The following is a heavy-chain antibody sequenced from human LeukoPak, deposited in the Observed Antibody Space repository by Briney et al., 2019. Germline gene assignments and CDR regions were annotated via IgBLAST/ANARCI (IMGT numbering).Heavy chain of an antibody. D-gene: IGHD3-22*01. V-gene: IGHV5-51*01. J-gene: IGHJ4*02. Sequence: GESLKISCKGSGYSFTSYWIGWVRQMPGKGLEWMGIIYPGDSDTRYSPSFQGQVTISADKSISTAYLQWSGLKASDTAMYYCARSHDSSGYEFDYWGQGTLVTVSS. CDR2: IYPGDSDT. CDR3: ARSHDSSGYEFDY. CDR1: GYSFTSYW.